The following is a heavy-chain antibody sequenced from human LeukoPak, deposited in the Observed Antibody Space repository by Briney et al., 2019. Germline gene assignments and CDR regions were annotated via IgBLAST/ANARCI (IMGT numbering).Heavy chain of an antibody. CDR3: AKAPLVVVSQFNH. J-gene: IGHJ4*02. CDR1: GVTFSSYA. V-gene: IGHV3-23*01. CDR2: ISGSGGST. Sequence: GRSLRLSCAASGVTFSSYAMSWVRQAPGEGLEWVSAISGSGGSTYYADSVKGRFTISRDNSKNTLYLQMNSLRAEDTAVYYCAKAPLVVVSQFNHWGQGNLVTVSS. D-gene: IGHD3-22*01.